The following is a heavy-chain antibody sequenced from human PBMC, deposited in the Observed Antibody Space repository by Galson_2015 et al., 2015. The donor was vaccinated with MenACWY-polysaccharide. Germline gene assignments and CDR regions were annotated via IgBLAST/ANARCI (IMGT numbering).Heavy chain of an antibody. CDR3: AKDSTDFWSVAGRFDH. CDR1: GFTFTSYA. V-gene: IGHV3-23*01. J-gene: IGHJ5*02. Sequence: SLRLSCAASGFTFTSYAMSWVRQAPGKGLEWVSAIRSSGTNTYYADSVKGRLTISRDNSKNTLYLQMNSLRAKDTAVYYCAKDSTDFWSVAGRFDHWGQGTLVTVSS. CDR2: IRSSGTNT. D-gene: IGHD3-3*01.